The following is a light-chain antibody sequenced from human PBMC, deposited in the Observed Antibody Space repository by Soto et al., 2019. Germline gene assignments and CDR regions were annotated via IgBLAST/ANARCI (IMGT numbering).Light chain of an antibody. Sequence: DIQMTQSPSSLSASIGDRVTITCRASQGISNSLAWYQQKPGKIPNLLIYAASTLQSGVPSRFSGSGSGTDFTLTISSLQSEDFAVYYCQQYNNWPPWTFGQGTKVDIK. CDR2: AAS. V-gene: IGKV1-27*01. CDR1: QGISNS. CDR3: QQYNNWPPWT. J-gene: IGKJ1*01.